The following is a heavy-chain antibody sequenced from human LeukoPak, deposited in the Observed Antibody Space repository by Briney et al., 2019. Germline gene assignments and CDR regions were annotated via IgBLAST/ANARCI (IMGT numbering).Heavy chain of an antibody. V-gene: IGHV1-69*13. Sequence: SVKVSCKASGGTFSSYAISWVRQAPGQGLEWMGGIIPIFGTANYAQKFQGRVTITADESTSTAYMELSSLRSEDTAVYCCAVTGDNDSSGYSDYWGQGTLVTVSS. CDR1: GGTFSSYA. CDR3: AVTGDNDSSGYSDY. CDR2: IIPIFGTA. D-gene: IGHD3-22*01. J-gene: IGHJ4*02.